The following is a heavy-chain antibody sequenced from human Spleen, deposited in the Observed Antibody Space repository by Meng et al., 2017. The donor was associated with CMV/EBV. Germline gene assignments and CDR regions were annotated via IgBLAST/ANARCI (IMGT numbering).Heavy chain of an antibody. CDR3: ATSFTNYPNWFDP. D-gene: IGHD4/OR15-4a*01. V-gene: IGHV1-69*01. CDR2: FIPLFGTA. Sequence: RASAGNFRNYSMGWVRQAPGQGLEWMGGFIPLFGTAKYAQNFQGRLTISVDESSSTAYMDLKSLRSDDTALYYCATSFTNYPNWFDPWGQGTLVTVSS. J-gene: IGHJ5*02. CDR1: AGNFRNYS.